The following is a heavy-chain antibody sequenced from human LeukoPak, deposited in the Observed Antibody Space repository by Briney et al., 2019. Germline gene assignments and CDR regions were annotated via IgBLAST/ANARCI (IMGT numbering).Heavy chain of an antibody. CDR2: TYYRSKWYN. V-gene: IGHV6-1*01. CDR1: GDSVSSNTAA. CDR3: ARDLPPGAAGVTGPFES. Sequence: SQTLSLTCAISGDSVSSNTAAWNWIRQSPSRGLEWLGRTYYRSKWYNDYAVSVKSRITINPDTSKNQFSLHLNSVTPEDRAVYYCARDLPPGAAGVTGPFESWGQGNLVTVSS. J-gene: IGHJ4*02. D-gene: IGHD6-13*01.